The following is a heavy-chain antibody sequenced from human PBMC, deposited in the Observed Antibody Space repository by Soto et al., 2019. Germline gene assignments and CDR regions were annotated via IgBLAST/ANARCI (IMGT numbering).Heavy chain of an antibody. V-gene: IGHV3-30-3*01. CDR2: ISYDGSNK. CDR3: ARDMVPSYYGSGSYMRAGDY. Sequence: GGSLRLSCAASGFTFSSYAMHWVRQAPGKGLEWVAVISYDGSNKYYADSAKGRFTISRDNSKNTLYLQMNSLRAEDTAVYYCARDMVPSYYGSGSYMRAGDYWGQGTPVTV. J-gene: IGHJ4*02. D-gene: IGHD3-10*01. CDR1: GFTFSSYA.